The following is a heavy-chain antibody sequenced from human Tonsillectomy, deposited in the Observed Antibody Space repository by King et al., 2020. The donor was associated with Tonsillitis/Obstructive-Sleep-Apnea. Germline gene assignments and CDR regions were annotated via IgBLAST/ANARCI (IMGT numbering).Heavy chain of an antibody. J-gene: IGHJ1*01. CDR3: AAELGAYGDYRLLEH. CDR2: IVVGRGNT. D-gene: IGHD4-17*01. Sequence: QLVQSGPEVKKPGTSVKVSCKASGFTFTSSAVQWVRQARGQRLECIGWIVVGRGNTNYAQKFQERVTITRDMSTSTAYMELSSLRSEDTAVYYCAAELGAYGDYRLLEHWGQGTLVTVSS. CDR1: GFTFTSSA. V-gene: IGHV1-58*01.